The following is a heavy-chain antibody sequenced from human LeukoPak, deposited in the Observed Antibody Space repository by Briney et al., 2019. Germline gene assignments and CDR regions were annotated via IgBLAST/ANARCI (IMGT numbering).Heavy chain of an antibody. D-gene: IGHD3-22*01. J-gene: IGHJ4*02. Sequence: GGSLRLSCAASGFTFSSYGMHWVRQAPGKGLEWVAVISYDGSNKYYADSVKGRSTISRDNSKNTLYLQMNSLRAEDTAVYYCAKEHYYDSSGYYPSFDYWGQGTLVTVSS. CDR1: GFTFSSYG. V-gene: IGHV3-30*18. CDR3: AKEHYYDSSGYYPSFDY. CDR2: ISYDGSNK.